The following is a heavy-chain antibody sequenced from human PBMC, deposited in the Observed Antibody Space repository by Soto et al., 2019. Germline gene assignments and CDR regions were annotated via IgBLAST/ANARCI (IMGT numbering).Heavy chain of an antibody. J-gene: IGHJ6*02. CDR3: ARDLWGYCGTDCYPLDV. V-gene: IGHV4-30-2*01. CDR1: GGSINSGDYS. D-gene: IGHD2-21*02. Sequence: PSETLSLTCTVSGGSINSGDYSWTWIRQPPGKGLEWIGYTYHTGTTYYNISLKSRVTISVDTSKNQFSLKLNSVTAADTAVYYCARDLWGYCGTDCYPLDVWGQGTTVTVSS. CDR2: TYHTGTT.